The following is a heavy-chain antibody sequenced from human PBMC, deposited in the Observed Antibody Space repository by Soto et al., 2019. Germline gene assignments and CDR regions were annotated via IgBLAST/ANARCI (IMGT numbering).Heavy chain of an antibody. CDR1: GFTVSSNY. CDR2: IYSGGST. D-gene: IGHD6-13*01. V-gene: IGHV3-66*01. CDR3: ARVPAAGIFDY. J-gene: IGHJ4*02. Sequence: GSLRLSCAASGFTVSSNYMSWVRQAPGKGLEWVSVIYSGGSTYYADSVKGRFTIPRDNSKNTLYLQMNSLRAEDTAVYYCARVPAAGIFDYWGQGTLVTVSS.